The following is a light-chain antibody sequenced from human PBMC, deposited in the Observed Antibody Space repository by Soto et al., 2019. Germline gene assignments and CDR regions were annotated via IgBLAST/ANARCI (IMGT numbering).Light chain of an antibody. V-gene: IGKV1-5*01. CDR3: QQYNSYLTT. CDR2: DAS. CDR1: QSISSW. Sequence: DIQMTQSPSTLSASVGDRVTITCRASQSISSWLAWYQQKPGKAPKLLIYDASSFESGVPSGFSGSGSETEFTLTISSLQPDDFATYYCQQYNSYLTTFGGGAKVEIK. J-gene: IGKJ4*01.